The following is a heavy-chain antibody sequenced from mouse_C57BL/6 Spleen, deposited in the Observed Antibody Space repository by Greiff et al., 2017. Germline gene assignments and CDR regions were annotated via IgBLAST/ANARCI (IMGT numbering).Heavy chain of an antibody. J-gene: IGHJ1*03. CDR3: ARDGITTVVVPHWYFDV. CDR2: ISDGGSYT. V-gene: IGHV5-4*01. CDR1: GFTFSSYA. Sequence: EVKLVESGGGLVKPGGSLKLSCAASGFTFSSYAMSWVRQTPEKRLEWVATISDGGSYTYYPDNVKGRFTISRDNAKNNLYLQMSHLQSEDTAMYYCARDGITTVVVPHWYFDVWGTGTTVTVSS. D-gene: IGHD1-1*01.